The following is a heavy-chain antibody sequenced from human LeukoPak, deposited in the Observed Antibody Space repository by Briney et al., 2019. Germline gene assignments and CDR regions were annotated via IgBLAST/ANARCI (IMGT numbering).Heavy chain of an antibody. Sequence: PGGSLRLSCAASGFTFSNHWMSWPRQAPGKGLEWVANIRPDGNEKYYVDSVKGRFTISRDNAKNSLYLQVNSLRAEDTAVYYCAKDLWGGSGYSFTYFQHWGQGTLVTVSS. D-gene: IGHD3-22*01. CDR2: IRPDGNEK. V-gene: IGHV3-7*03. J-gene: IGHJ1*01. CDR3: AKDLWGGSGYSFTYFQH. CDR1: GFTFSNHW.